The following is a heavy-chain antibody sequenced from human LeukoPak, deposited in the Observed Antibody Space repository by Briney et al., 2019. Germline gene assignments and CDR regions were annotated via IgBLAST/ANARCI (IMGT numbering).Heavy chain of an antibody. J-gene: IGHJ4*02. D-gene: IGHD6-13*01. CDR2: VYTSENT. CDR3: ARDGAAAGLTSFDY. V-gene: IGHV4-61*02. Sequence: PSETLSLTCTVSGGSISSGSYYWSWIRQPAGKGLEWIGRVYTSENTNYNPSLKSRVTISIDTSKNQFSLKLSSVTAADTAVYYCARDGAAAGLTSFDYWGQGTLVTVSS. CDR1: GGSISSGSYY.